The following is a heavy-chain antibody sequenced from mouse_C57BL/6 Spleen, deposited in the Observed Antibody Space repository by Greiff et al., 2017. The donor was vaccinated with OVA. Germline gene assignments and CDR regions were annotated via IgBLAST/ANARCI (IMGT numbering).Heavy chain of an antibody. D-gene: IGHD1-1*01. CDR1: GFTFSDYG. CDR2: ISSGSSTI. Sequence: EVMLVESGGGLVKPGGSLTLSCAASGFTFSDYGMHWVRHAPEKGLEWVAYISSGSSTIYYADTVKGRFTISRDNAKNTLFLQMTSLRSEDTAMYYCARRRDYSYAMDYWGQGTSVTVSS. V-gene: IGHV5-17*01. J-gene: IGHJ4*01. CDR3: ARRRDYSYAMDY.